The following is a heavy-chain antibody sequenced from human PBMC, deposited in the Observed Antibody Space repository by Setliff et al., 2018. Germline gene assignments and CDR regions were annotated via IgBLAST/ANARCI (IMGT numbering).Heavy chain of an antibody. CDR2: IYHSGSA. V-gene: IGHV4-38-2*02. CDR3: AKHRSYFDY. Sequence: LSLTCTVSGYSISNDYFWGWIRQPPGKGLEWIGSIYHSGSASYYPSLKSRVTISVDTSKNQFSLNLSSVTAADTAVYYCAKHRSYFDYWGQGTLGTVST. J-gene: IGHJ4*02. CDR1: GYSISNDYF.